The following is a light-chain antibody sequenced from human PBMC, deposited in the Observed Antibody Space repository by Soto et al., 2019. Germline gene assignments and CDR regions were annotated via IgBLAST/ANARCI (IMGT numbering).Light chain of an antibody. CDR1: QSVSSN. Sequence: EMVMTQSPATLSVSPGERATLSCRASQSVSSNLAWYQQKPGQAPRLLIYGASTRATGVPARFSGSGSGTDFTLTISSLQSEDFAVYYCQQYNSWPAYTFGQGTKLEIK. CDR2: GAS. V-gene: IGKV3-15*01. J-gene: IGKJ2*01. CDR3: QQYNSWPAYT.